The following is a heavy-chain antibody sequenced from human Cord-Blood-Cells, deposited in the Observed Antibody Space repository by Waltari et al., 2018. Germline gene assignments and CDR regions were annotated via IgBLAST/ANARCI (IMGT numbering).Heavy chain of an antibody. D-gene: IGHD1-7*01. J-gene: IGHJ4*02. CDR3: ARLGELELPFDY. CDR1: GGSISSGSFY. CDR2: IYYSGST. Sequence: QLQLQESGPGLVKPSETLSLTCTVSGGSISSGSFYWGWIRQPPGEGLEWIGSIYYSGSTYDNPSLKSRGTISVDTSKNRFSLKLSSVTAADTAVYYCARLGELELPFDYWGQGTLVTVSS. V-gene: IGHV4-39*01.